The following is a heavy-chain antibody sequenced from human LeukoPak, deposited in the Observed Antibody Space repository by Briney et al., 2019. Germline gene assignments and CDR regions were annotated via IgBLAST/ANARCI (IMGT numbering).Heavy chain of an antibody. J-gene: IGHJ4*02. CDR2: IRYDGSNK. V-gene: IGHV3-30*02. CDR3: AKGFEGKVAGNGLDY. CDR1: GFTFDDYG. Sequence: GGSLRLSCAASGFTFDDYGMHWVRQAPGKGLEWVAFIRYDGSNKYYADSVKGRFTISRDNSKNTLYLQMNSLRAEDTAVYYCAKGFEGKVAGNGLDYWGQGTLVTVSS. D-gene: IGHD6-19*01.